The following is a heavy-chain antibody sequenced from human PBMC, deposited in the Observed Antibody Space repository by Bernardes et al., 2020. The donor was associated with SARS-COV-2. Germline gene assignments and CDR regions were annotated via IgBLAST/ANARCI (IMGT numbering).Heavy chain of an antibody. CDR2: INPEGREK. V-gene: IGHV3-7*04. D-gene: IGHD3-22*01. J-gene: IGHJ6*02. CDR1: GFTLSSYW. Sequence: GGSLRPSCAASGFTLSSYWMSCVRQAPGKVLEWVANINPEGREKYHVDSVKGRSTIPRDNAKKSPYLQMNSLRAEDTAVYYCARDYYVSSGYAWVDYYNSMDVWGQRTTVTVSS. CDR3: ARDYYVSSGYAWVDYYNSMDV.